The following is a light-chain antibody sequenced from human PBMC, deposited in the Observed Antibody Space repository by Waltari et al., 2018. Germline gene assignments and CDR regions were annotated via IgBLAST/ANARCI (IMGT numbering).Light chain of an antibody. CDR1: QSLSSTY. CDR3: QQYGRSPYT. CDR2: GAS. V-gene: IGKV3-20*01. J-gene: IGKJ2*01. Sequence: EIVLTQSPGTLSLSPGERATLSCRASQSLSSTYLAWYQQKPVQAPRLLIYGASSRATGIPDRFSGSGSGTDFTLSISRLEPEDSAVYYCQQYGRSPYTFGQGTKLEIK.